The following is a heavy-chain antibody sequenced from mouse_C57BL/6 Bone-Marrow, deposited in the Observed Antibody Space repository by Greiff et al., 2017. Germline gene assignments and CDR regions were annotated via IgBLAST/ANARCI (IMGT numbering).Heavy chain of an antibody. V-gene: IGHV1-50*01. CDR2: IDPSDSYT. J-gene: IGHJ1*03. Sequence: QVQLQQPGAELVKPGASVKLSCKASGYTFTSYWMQWVKQRPGQGLEWIGEIDPSDSYTNYNQKFKGKATLTVDTSSRTAYMQLSSLTAEDSAVYYCGREDDGSTFDFWGTGTTVTVSS. D-gene: IGHD1-1*01. CDR3: GREDDGSTFDF. CDR1: GYTFTSYW.